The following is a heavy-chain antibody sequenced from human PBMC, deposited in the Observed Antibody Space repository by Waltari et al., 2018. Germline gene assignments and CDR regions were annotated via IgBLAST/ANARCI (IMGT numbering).Heavy chain of an antibody. V-gene: IGHV1-69*13. D-gene: IGHD6-6*01. Sequence: QLVQSGAEVKKPGSSVIVSCKASGGTFNSFALSWVRQAPGQGLEWMGGTIPRFNTPTYGQKFQGRRTVTADESTSTAYMELNSLGSEDSALYYCATRIPSDHSGSFYYYGMDVWGQGTTVTVSS. CDR2: TIPRFNTP. CDR3: ATRIPSDHSGSFYYYGMDV. CDR1: GGTFNSFA. J-gene: IGHJ6*02.